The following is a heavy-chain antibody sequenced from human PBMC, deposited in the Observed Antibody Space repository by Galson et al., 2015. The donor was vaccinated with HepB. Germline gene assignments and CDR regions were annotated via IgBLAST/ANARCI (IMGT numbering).Heavy chain of an antibody. CDR2: ISGSGGST. D-gene: IGHD4-17*01. J-gene: IGHJ4*02. V-gene: IGHV3-23*01. CDR1: GFTFSSYA. Sequence: SLRLSCAASGFTFSSYAMNWVRQAPGKGLEWVSAISGSGGSTYYADSVKGRFTISRDNAKNSLYLQMNSLRDEDTAVYYCLMTTVTTFDYWGQGTLVTVSS. CDR3: LMTTVTTFDY.